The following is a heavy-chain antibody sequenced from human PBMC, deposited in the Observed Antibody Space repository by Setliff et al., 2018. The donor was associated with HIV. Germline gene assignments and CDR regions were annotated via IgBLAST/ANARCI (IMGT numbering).Heavy chain of an antibody. D-gene: IGHD6-6*01. CDR2: IWYDGSKK. CDR1: GFTFNSYA. J-gene: IGHJ6*03. V-gene: IGHV3-33*03. Sequence: GGSLRLSCAASGFTFNSYAMHWVRQAPGKGLEWVAVIWYDGSKKYYGDSVKGRFTISRDKSKNTLYLQMDSLRAEDTAAYYCAKDSSSGYYYYYLDVWGKGTTVTVS. CDR3: AKDSSSGYYYYYLDV.